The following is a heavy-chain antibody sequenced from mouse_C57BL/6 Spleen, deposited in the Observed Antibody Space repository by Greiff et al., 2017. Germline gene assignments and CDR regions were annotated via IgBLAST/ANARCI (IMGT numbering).Heavy chain of an antibody. V-gene: IGHV2-3*01. Sequence: VMLVESGPGLVAPSQSLSITCTVSGFSLTSYGVSWVRQPPGKGLEWLGVIWGDGSTNYHSALISRLSISKDNSKGQVFLKLNSLQTDDTATYDCDKERLLPLYAMDYWGQGTSVTVSS. CDR1: GFSLTSYG. CDR2: IWGDGST. CDR3: DKERLLPLYAMDY. D-gene: IGHD1-1*01. J-gene: IGHJ4*01.